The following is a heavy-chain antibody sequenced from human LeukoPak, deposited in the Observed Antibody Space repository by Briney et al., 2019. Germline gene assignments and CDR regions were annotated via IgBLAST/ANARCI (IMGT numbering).Heavy chain of an antibody. J-gene: IGHJ4*02. CDR3: ARSNNDGDYLGVGFDY. Sequence: APVNVSCKASGYTFSSYAMNWVRQAPGQGLEWMGWINTNTGNPTYAQGFTGRFVFSLDTSVSTAYLQISSLQAEDTAVYYCARSNNDGDYLGVGFDYWGQGTLVTVSS. D-gene: IGHD4-17*01. CDR2: INTNTGNP. V-gene: IGHV7-4-1*02. CDR1: GYTFSSYA.